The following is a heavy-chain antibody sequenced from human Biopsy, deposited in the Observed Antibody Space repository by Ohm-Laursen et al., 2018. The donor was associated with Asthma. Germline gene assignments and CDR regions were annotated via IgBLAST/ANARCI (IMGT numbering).Heavy chain of an antibody. CDR2: IYSGGTS. CDR3: VKDTEETPTGYYTFEV. Sequence: GSLRLSCAASGFAVSRDHMFWVRQAPGKGLEWVSVIYSGGTSHTADSVRGRFTVSRDYSKNTLYLQMHSLRAEDTAVYYCVKDTEETPTGYYTFEVWGRGTMVTVSS. D-gene: IGHD3-9*01. V-gene: IGHV3-53*01. J-gene: IGHJ3*01. CDR1: GFAVSRDH.